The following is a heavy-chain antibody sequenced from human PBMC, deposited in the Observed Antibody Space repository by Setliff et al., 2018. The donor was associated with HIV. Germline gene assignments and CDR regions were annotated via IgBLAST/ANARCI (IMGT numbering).Heavy chain of an antibody. V-gene: IGHV3-48*03. CDR1: GFTFSSYE. J-gene: IGHJ3*02. CDR3: AREASYYYDSSGYSDAFDI. D-gene: IGHD3-22*01. Sequence: PGGSLRLSCAASGFTFSSYEMNWVRQAPGKGLEWVSYISSSGSTIYYADSVKGRFTIPRDNAKNSLYLQMNSLRAEDTAVYYCAREASYYYDSSGYSDAFDIWGQGTMVTVSS. CDR2: ISSSGSTI.